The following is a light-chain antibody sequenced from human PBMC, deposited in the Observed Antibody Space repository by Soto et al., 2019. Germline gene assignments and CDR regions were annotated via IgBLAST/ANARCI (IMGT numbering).Light chain of an antibody. CDR2: KAS. V-gene: IGKV1-5*03. Sequence: DSQMTESPSTLSGSVGDRVTITCRASQTISSWLAWYQQKPGKAPKLLIYKASSLESGVPSRFSGSGSGTEFTLTISSLQPDDFATYYCQQYNSYSQTFGQGTKVDLK. CDR1: QTISSW. J-gene: IGKJ1*01. CDR3: QQYNSYSQT.